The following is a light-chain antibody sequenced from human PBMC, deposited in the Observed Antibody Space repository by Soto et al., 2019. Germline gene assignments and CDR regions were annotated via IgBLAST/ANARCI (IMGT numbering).Light chain of an antibody. CDR1: SSDVGGYNY. Sequence: QSVLTEPASVAGSPGQSITISCTGTSSDVGGYNYVSWYQQHPGKAPKLMLYEVSNRPSGVSNRFSGSKSGNTASLTISRLQAEDEADYYCSSYTSSTVVFGGGTKLTVL. CDR3: SSYTSSTVV. J-gene: IGLJ2*01. V-gene: IGLV2-14*01. CDR2: EVS.